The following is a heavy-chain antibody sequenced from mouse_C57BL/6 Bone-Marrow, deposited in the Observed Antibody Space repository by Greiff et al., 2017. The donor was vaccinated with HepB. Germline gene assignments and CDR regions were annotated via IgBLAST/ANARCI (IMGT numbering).Heavy chain of an antibody. CDR3: ARWGIYYGSRYAMDY. D-gene: IGHD1-1*01. J-gene: IGHJ4*01. CDR1: GYTFTSYW. CDR2: IEPNSGGT. V-gene: IGHV1-72*01. Sequence: QVQLQQSGAELVKPGASVKLSCKASGYTFTSYWMHWVKQRPGRGLEWIGRIEPNSGGTKYNEKFTSKATLTVDKPSSTAYMQLSSLTSEDSAVYYCARWGIYYGSRYAMDYWGQGTSVTVSS.